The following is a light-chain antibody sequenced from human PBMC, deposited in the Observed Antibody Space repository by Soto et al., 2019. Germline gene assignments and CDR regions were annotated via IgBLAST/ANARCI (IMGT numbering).Light chain of an antibody. J-gene: IGLJ2*01. CDR1: SSDVGGYNY. CDR2: EVS. V-gene: IGLV2-8*01. CDR3: SSYAGSNNLVV. Sequence: QSALTQPPSASGSPGESVTLSCTGTSSDVGGYNYVSWYQQHPGKAPKLMIYEVSERPSGVPDRFSGSKSGNTASLTVSGLQAEDEADYYCSSYAGSNNLVVFGGGTQLTVL.